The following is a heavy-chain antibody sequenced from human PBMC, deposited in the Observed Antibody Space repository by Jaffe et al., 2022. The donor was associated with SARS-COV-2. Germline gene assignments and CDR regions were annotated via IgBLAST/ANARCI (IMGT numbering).Heavy chain of an antibody. Sequence: EVQLVESGGGLVKPGGSLRLSCAASGFTFSSYSMNWVRQAPGKGLEWVSSISSSSSYIYYADSVKGRFTISRDNAKNSLYLQMNSLRAEDTAVYYCARDLRYGDYHYYYYGMDVWGQGTTVTVSS. J-gene: IGHJ6*02. CDR2: ISSSSSYI. D-gene: IGHD4-17*01. CDR1: GFTFSSYS. V-gene: IGHV3-21*01. CDR3: ARDLRYGDYHYYYYGMDV.